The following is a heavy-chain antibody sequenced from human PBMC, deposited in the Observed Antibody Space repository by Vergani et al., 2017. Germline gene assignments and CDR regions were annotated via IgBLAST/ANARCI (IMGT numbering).Heavy chain of an antibody. V-gene: IGHV3-30*18. CDR2: ISYDGSNK. Sequence: QVQLVESGGGVVQPGRSLRLSCAASGFTFSSYGMHWVRQAPGKGLEWVAVISYDGSNKYYADSVKGRFTISRDNSKNTLYLQMNSLRVEDTAVYYCAKDLLITMDAAGMDVWGQGTTVTVSS. CDR1: GFTFSSYG. D-gene: IGHD3-10*01. CDR3: AKDLLITMDAAGMDV. J-gene: IGHJ6*02.